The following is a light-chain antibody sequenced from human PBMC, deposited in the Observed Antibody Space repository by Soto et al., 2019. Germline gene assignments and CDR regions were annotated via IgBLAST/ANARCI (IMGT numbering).Light chain of an antibody. Sequence: TRWPSTLSVSTGERATLSCRASQSVSSTVAWYQQKPGQAPRLIIYGASTWATGIQARFSGSGSGTEFTITISSMQSEDFALYYCQKYNDWKTTLRQGTNVDIK. CDR3: QKYNDWKTT. CDR2: GAS. J-gene: IGKJ1*01. V-gene: IGKV3-15*01. CDR1: QSVSST.